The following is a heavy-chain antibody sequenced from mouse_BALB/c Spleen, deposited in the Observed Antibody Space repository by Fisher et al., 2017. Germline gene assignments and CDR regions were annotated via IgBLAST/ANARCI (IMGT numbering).Heavy chain of an antibody. V-gene: IGHV1-69*02. J-gene: IGHJ4*01. Sequence: KFKGKAILTVDKSSSTAYMQLSSLTSEDSAVYYCASITTGSMDYWGQGTSVTVSS. CDR3: SEDSAVYYCASITTGSMDY. D-gene: IGHD1-1*01.